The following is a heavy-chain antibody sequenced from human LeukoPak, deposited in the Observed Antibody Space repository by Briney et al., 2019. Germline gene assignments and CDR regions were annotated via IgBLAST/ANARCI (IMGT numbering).Heavy chain of an antibody. Sequence: PGGSLRLSCAVSGLTFSDNSMNWVRQTPGKGLEWISYISSSGSIIYNADSVKGRFTISRDNAKNTLFLQMNSLRAADTAVYYCATKVVTDAFDIWGQGIMVTVSS. CDR1: GLTFSDNS. CDR2: ISSSGSII. CDR3: ATKVVTDAFDI. J-gene: IGHJ3*02. V-gene: IGHV3-48*01. D-gene: IGHD3-22*01.